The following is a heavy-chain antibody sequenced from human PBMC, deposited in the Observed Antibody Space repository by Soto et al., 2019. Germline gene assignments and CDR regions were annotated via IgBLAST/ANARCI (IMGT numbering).Heavy chain of an antibody. CDR1: GFSFSDHY. CDR3: ARAFYDRRSYWFDP. V-gene: IGHV3-72*01. D-gene: IGHD3-22*01. J-gene: IGHJ5*02. Sequence: GGSLRLSCAASGFSFSDHYMDWVRQAPGKGLEWVGRSRNKANSYSTEYAASVKGRFTISRDDSNNSLHLQMNSLQTEDTAVYYCARAFYDRRSYWFDPWGQGILVTVPS. CDR2: SRNKANSYST.